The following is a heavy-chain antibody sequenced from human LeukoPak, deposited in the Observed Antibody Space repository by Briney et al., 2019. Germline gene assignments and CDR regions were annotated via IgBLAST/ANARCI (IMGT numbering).Heavy chain of an antibody. J-gene: IGHJ4*02. Sequence: SQTLSLTCTVSGGSISSGGYYWSWIRQPPGKGLEWIGYIYHSGSTYYNPSLKSRVTISVDTSKNQFSLKLSSVTAADTALYYCARGGYDQALDYWGQGTLVTVSS. V-gene: IGHV4-30-2*01. D-gene: IGHD5-12*01. CDR3: ARGGYDQALDY. CDR2: IYHSGST. CDR1: GGSISSGGYY.